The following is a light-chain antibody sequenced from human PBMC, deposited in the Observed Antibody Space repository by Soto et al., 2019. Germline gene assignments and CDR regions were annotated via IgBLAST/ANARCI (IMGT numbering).Light chain of an antibody. CDR1: QSVSSTN. CDR2: GTS. J-gene: IGKJ2*01. Sequence: EIVLTQSPGTLSLSPGERATLSCRASQSVSSTNLAWYQQKPGQAPRLLIYGTSTRATGIPDRFSGSGSGTDFTLTISRLEPEDFTVYYCQQYGSSPRYTVGQGTKLEIK. CDR3: QQYGSSPRYT. V-gene: IGKV3-20*01.